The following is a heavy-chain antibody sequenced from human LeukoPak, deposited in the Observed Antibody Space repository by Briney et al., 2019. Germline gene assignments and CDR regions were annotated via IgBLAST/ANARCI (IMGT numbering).Heavy chain of an antibody. CDR3: AKDWGYDILTGYYIDY. Sequence: GGSLRLSCAASGFTFDDYAMHWVRQAPGKGLEWVSGISWNSGSIGYADSVKGRFTISRDNAKNSLYLQMNSLRAEDTALYYCAKDWGYDILTGYYIDYWGQGTLVTVSS. V-gene: IGHV3-9*01. D-gene: IGHD3-9*01. CDR2: ISWNSGSI. J-gene: IGHJ4*02. CDR1: GFTFDDYA.